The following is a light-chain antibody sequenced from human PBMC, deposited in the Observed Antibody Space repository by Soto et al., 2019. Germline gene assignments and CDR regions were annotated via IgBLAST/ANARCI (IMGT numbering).Light chain of an antibody. CDR1: QSVSSN. CDR2: GAS. V-gene: IGKV3-15*01. CDR3: QQYNNWPRT. J-gene: IGKJ1*01. Sequence: EIVMTQSPGTLSVSPGERATLSCRASQSVSSNLAWYQQKPGQAPRLLIYGASTRATGIPARFSGSRSGTEFTLTIGSLPSEDFAVYYCQQYNNWPRTFGQGTKVEIK.